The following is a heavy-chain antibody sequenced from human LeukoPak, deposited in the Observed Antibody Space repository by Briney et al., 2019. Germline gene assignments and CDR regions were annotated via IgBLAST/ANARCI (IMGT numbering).Heavy chain of an antibody. V-gene: IGHV3-30*18. CDR2: ISYDGHNQ. Sequence: GGSLRLSCAASQFTFNNYAMHWVRQAPGKGLEWVAVISYDGHNQYYADSVKGRFTVSRDNSKNTLSLEMNRLRPEDTAVYYCAKDRYSSSSTITINPFDYWGQGILVTVSS. CDR1: QFTFNNYA. D-gene: IGHD3-3*01. J-gene: IGHJ4*02. CDR3: AKDRYSSSSTITINPFDY.